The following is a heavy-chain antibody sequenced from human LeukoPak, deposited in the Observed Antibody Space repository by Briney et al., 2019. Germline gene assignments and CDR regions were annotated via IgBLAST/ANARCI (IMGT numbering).Heavy chain of an antibody. D-gene: IGHD3-10*01. J-gene: IGHJ4*02. Sequence: GGSLRLSCAASGFTFSSYWMHLVRQAPGKGLVWVSRINSDGSSTSYADSVKGRFTISRDNAKNTLYLQMNSLRAEDTAVYYCARDITMVRGVPFWGQGTLVTVSS. CDR3: ARDITMVRGVPF. CDR1: GFTFSSYW. CDR2: INSDGSST. V-gene: IGHV3-74*01.